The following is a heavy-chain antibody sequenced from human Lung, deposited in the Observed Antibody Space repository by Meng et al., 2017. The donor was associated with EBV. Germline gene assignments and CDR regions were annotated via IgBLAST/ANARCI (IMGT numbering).Heavy chain of an antibody. V-gene: IGHV3-53*01. CDR1: GFSVDINY. CDR3: AKDTVAGT. Sequence: DVQLVESGGGLIQPGGSLTLSYAASGFSVDINYMSWVRQPPGKGLEWVSIIYGADTTHYADWVKGRFTISRDNSKNTVFLQMNSLRAEDTAVYYCAKDTVAGTWGQGTLVTVSS. J-gene: IGHJ4*02. CDR2: IYGADTT. D-gene: IGHD6-19*01.